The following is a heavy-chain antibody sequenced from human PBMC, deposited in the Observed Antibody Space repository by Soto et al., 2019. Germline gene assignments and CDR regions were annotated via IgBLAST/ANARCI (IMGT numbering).Heavy chain of an antibody. J-gene: IGHJ5*02. Sequence: SVKVSCKASGYTFTSYYMHWVRQAPVQGLEWMGIINPSGGSTSYAQRFQGRVTMTRDTYTSTVYMELSSLRSEDTALYYCARATEHHLPQYRSSWSRFDPWG. D-gene: IGHD6-13*01. CDR1: GYTFTSYY. V-gene: IGHV1-46*01. CDR2: INPSGGST. CDR3: ARATEHHLPQYRSSWSRFDP.